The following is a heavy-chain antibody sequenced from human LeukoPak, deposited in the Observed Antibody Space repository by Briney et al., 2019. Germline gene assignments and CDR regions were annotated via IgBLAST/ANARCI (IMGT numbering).Heavy chain of an antibody. CDR3: ARDLVIAAAGNGINWFDP. CDR2: ISAYNGTT. V-gene: IGHV1-18*01. D-gene: IGHD6-13*01. CDR1: GYTFTSYG. J-gene: IGHJ5*02. Sequence: GASVKVSCTASGYTFTSYGISWVRQAPGQGLEWMGWISAYNGTTNYAQKLQGRVTMTTDTSTSTAYMELRSLRSDDTAVYYCARDLVIAAAGNGINWFDPWGQGTLVTVSS.